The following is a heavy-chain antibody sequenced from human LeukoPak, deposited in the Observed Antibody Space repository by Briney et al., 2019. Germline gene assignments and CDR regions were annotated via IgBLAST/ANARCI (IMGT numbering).Heavy chain of an antibody. CDR1: GGSISSYY. V-gene: IGHV4-59*01. Sequence: PSETLSLTCTVSGGSISSYYWSWIRQPPGKGLEWIGYIYYTGSTNYNPSLKSRVTISLDPSKKQFSLKLSSVTAADTAVYYCARASGGIDHWGQGTLVTVSS. D-gene: IGHD3-16*01. CDR3: ARASGGIDH. CDR2: IYYTGST. J-gene: IGHJ4*02.